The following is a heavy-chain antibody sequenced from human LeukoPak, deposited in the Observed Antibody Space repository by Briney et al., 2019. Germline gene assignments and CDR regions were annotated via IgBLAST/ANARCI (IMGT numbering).Heavy chain of an antibody. CDR1: GYTFTSYD. CDR3: ARGVETPDY. Sequence: ASVKVSCKASGYTFTSYDINWVRQATGQGLEWMGWINPNSGGTNYAQKFQGRVTMTRDTSISTAYMELSRLRSDDTAVYYCARGVETPDYWGQGTLVTVSS. V-gene: IGHV1-2*02. D-gene: IGHD3-3*01. J-gene: IGHJ4*02. CDR2: INPNSGGT.